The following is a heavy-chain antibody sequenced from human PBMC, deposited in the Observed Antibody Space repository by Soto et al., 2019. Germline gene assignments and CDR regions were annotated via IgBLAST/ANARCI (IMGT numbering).Heavy chain of an antibody. CDR3: ARSGEPPFDR. D-gene: IGHD6-25*01. V-gene: IGHV1-18*01. CDR2: ISPLKGNT. CDR1: GYTFTNYV. J-gene: IGHJ4*02. Sequence: QVQLIQSAGEVKKPGASGKVACKTSGYTFTNYVIHWIRQAPGQGLEWMAWISPLKGNTNYAQKVQGRVTVTTDTSTNTVYMHLSGLRSDDTALYSCARSGEPPFDRWGQGSLVTV.